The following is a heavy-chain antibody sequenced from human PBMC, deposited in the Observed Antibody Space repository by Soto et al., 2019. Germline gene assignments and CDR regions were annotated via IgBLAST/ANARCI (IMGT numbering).Heavy chain of an antibody. D-gene: IGHD2-2*01. V-gene: IGHV1-69*01. CDR1: GGTFSSYA. CDR3: ARSQGSSTSLEIYYYYYYGMDV. Sequence: QVQLVQSGAEVKKPGSSVKVSCKASGGTFSSYAISWVRQAPGQGLEWMGGIIPIVGSANYAQKFQGRVTITADESTSTAYMELSSLRSEDTAVYHCARSQGSSTSLEIYYYYYYGMDVWGQGTTVTVSS. CDR2: IIPIVGSA. J-gene: IGHJ6*02.